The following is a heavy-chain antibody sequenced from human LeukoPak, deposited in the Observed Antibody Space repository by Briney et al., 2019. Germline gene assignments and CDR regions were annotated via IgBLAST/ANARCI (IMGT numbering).Heavy chain of an antibody. J-gene: IGHJ6*02. D-gene: IGHD3-16*01. CDR2: IYYSGST. Sequence: SETLSLTCTVSGGSISSYYWSWIRQPPGKGLEWIGYIYYSGSTNYNPSLKSRVTISVDTSKNQFSLKLSSVTAADTAVYYCARDSTEVGGVIGMDVWGQGTTDTVSS. CDR3: ARDSTEVGGVIGMDV. V-gene: IGHV4-59*01. CDR1: GGSISSYY.